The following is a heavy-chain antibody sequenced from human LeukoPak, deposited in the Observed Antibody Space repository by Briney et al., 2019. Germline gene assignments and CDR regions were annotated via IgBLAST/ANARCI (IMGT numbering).Heavy chain of an antibody. CDR2: ISGSGGST. D-gene: IGHD3-3*01. V-gene: IGHV3-23*01. Sequence: PGGSLRLSCAASGLTFSSYAMSWVRQAPGKGLEWVSAISGSGGSTYYADSVKGRFTISRDNSKNTLYLQMNSLRAEDTAVYYCAKRPKITIFGVAGNWFDPWGQGTLVTVSS. CDR1: GLTFSSYA. CDR3: AKRPKITIFGVAGNWFDP. J-gene: IGHJ5*02.